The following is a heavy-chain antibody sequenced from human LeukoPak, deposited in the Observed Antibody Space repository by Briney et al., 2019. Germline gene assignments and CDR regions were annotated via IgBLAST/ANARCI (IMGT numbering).Heavy chain of an antibody. CDR2: IYTGGNT. J-gene: IGHJ6*02. CDR3: AREDGSGSYPGYYYGMDV. Sequence: GGSLRLSCAASGFTVSSNYMNWVRQAPGKGLEWVSLIYTGGNTFYADSVKGRFTISRDISKNTLYLQMNSLRAEDTAVYYCAREDGSGSYPGYYYGMDVWGQGTTVTVSS. CDR1: GFTVSSNY. V-gene: IGHV3-53*01. D-gene: IGHD3-10*01.